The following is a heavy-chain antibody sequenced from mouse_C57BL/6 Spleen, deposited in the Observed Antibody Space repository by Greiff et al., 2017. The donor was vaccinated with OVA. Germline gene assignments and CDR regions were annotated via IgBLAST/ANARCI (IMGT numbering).Heavy chain of an antibody. J-gene: IGHJ4*01. CDR2: INPSNGGT. CDR1: GYTFPSYC. V-gene: IGHV1-53*01. D-gene: IGHD1-1*01. Sequence: QVQLQQPGTELVKPGASVKLSCKASGYTFPSYCMHWVKQRPGQGLEWIGNINPSNGGTNYNEKFKSKATLTVDKSSSTAYMQLSSRTAEDSAVYYCARRRGRSYAMDDWGQGTSVTVSS. CDR3: ARRRGRSYAMDD.